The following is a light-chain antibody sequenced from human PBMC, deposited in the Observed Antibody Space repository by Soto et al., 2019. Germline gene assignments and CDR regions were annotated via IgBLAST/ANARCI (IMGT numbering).Light chain of an antibody. CDR3: QQTYSDIS. Sequence: DVRMTQSPSSLSASVRDTITITCRASQTISTYLNWFQQKTGEPPRLLIYGASTLHDGVPSRFRGSGSGADFTLTISGLQPEDFATYHCQQTYSDISFGGGTKVDIK. CDR1: QTISTY. V-gene: IGKV1-39*01. CDR2: GAS. J-gene: IGKJ4*01.